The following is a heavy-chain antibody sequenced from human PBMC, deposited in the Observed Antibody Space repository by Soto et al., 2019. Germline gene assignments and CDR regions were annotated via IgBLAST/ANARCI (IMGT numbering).Heavy chain of an antibody. Sequence: QVQLVQSGAEVKKPGSSVKVSCKASGGTFSSYALNWVRQAPGQGLEWMGGFIPMFGTTNYAQNFQGRLTITADESTDAAYMELSSLRSEDTAVYYCARVTLTVGDTPYTKHYYGMDVWCQGTTVTVSS. V-gene: IGHV1-69*01. J-gene: IGHJ6*02. CDR2: FIPMFGTT. CDR1: GGTFSSYA. CDR3: ARVTLTVGDTPYTKHYYGMDV. D-gene: IGHD1-26*01.